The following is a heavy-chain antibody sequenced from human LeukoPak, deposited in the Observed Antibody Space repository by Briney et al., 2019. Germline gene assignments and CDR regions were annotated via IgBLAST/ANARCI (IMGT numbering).Heavy chain of an antibody. J-gene: IGHJ4*02. CDR3: ARDRRSWFDY. Sequence: GGSLRLSCAASGFTFSSYAMHWVRQAPGKGLEWVAVISYDGSNKYYADSVKGRFTISRDNSKNTLYLQMNSLRAEDTAVYYCARDRRSWFDYWGQGTLATVSS. CDR2: ISYDGSNK. CDR1: GFTFSSYA. V-gene: IGHV3-30-3*01.